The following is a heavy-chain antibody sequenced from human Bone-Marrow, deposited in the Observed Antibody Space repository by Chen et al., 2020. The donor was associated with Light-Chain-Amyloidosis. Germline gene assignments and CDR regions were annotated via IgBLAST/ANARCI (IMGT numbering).Heavy chain of an antibody. J-gene: IGHJ3*02. V-gene: IGHV4-34*01. Sequence: QVQLQQWGAGLLKPPETLSLTCAVYGGSFSGYYWSWIRQPPGKGLEWIGEINHSGSTNYNPSLKSRVTISVDTSKNQFSLKLSSVTAADTAVYYCARGDYYDSSDPRAFDIWGQGTMVTVSS. D-gene: IGHD3-22*01. CDR2: INHSGST. CDR1: GGSFSGYY. CDR3: ARGDYYDSSDPRAFDI.